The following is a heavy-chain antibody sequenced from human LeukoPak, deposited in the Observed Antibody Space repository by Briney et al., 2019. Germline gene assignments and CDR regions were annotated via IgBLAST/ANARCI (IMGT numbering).Heavy chain of an antibody. CDR2: ISTDGRGT. V-gene: IGHV3-64D*06. Sequence: GGSLRLSCSASGFTFNIYAMHWVRQAPGTGLEYVSAISTDGRGTYYADSVKGRFTISRDNSKNALCLQMSSLRPEDTAIYYCVRYSNSCYDPWGQGTLVTVSS. CDR3: VRYSNSCYDP. J-gene: IGHJ5*02. D-gene: IGHD5-12*01. CDR1: GFTFNIYA.